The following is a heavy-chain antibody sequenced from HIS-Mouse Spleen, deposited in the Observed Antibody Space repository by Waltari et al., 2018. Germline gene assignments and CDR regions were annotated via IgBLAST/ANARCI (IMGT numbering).Heavy chain of an antibody. J-gene: IGHJ4*02. CDR1: GYTFTSYD. D-gene: IGHD4-4*01. CDR2: RNPKNGNT. V-gene: IGHV1-8*01. Sequence: QVQLVQSGAEVKKPGASVKVSCKASGYTFTSYDINWVRQATGQGLEWMGWRNPKNGNTGYAQKFQGRVTMTRNTSISTAYMELSSLRSEDTAVYYCARGHDYSNYFDYWGQGTLVTVSS. CDR3: ARGHDYSNYFDY.